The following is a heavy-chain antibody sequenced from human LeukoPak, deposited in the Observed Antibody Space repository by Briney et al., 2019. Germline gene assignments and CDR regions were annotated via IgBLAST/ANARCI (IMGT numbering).Heavy chain of an antibody. J-gene: IGHJ3*01. CDR2: INGSGGST. CDR3: APGTNSYYHFDD. D-gene: IGHD1-14*01. V-gene: IGHV3-23*01. Sequence: WGSLRLSCEASGFTFSAYSMSWVRQAPGQGLEWVSAINGSGGSTYYADSVKGRLTISRDHSTNTLYLQLNSLRAEDTAVYFCAPGTNSYYHFDDWGQGTMVTVSS. CDR1: GFTFSAYS.